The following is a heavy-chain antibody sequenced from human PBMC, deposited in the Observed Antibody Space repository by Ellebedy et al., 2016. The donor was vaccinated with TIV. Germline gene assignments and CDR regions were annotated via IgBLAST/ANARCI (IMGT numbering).Heavy chain of an antibody. CDR3: AAGLKWELLPRGDY. CDR1: GVTFTSSA. V-gene: IGHV1-58*02. J-gene: IGHJ4*02. CDR2: IVLGIGTT. Sequence: AASVKVSCKASGVTFTSSAMHWVRHARGQRLEWIGWIVLGIGTTNYAQKFQERVTIARAMSTSTAYMELSSLRSEDTAVYYCAAGLKWELLPRGDYWGQGTLVTVSS. D-gene: IGHD1-26*01.